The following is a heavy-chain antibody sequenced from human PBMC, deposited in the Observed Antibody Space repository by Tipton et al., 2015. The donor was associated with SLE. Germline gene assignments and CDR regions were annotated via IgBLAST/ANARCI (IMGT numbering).Heavy chain of an antibody. CDR1: GGSISSHY. D-gene: IGHD6-13*01. Sequence: TLSLTCTVSGGSISSHYWSWIRQPPGKGLEWIGYIYYSGSTNYNPSLKSRVTISVDTSKNQFSLKLSSVTAADTAVYYCARKGSIAAAFDYWGQGTLVTVSS. V-gene: IGHV4-59*11. J-gene: IGHJ4*02. CDR3: ARKGSIAAAFDY. CDR2: IYYSGST.